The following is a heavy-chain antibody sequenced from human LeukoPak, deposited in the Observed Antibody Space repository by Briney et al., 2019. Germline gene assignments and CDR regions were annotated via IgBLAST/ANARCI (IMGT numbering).Heavy chain of an antibody. CDR3: ARVNSYGYYYYYGMDV. J-gene: IGHJ6*02. Sequence: GASVKVSCKASGYTFTSYYIHWVRQAPGQGLEWMGVINPSGGRTTYAQKFQGRVTMTRDTSTSTVYMELSSLRSDDTAVYYCARVNSYGYYYYYGMDVWGQGTTVIVSS. D-gene: IGHD5-18*01. V-gene: IGHV1-46*01. CDR2: INPSGGRT. CDR1: GYTFTSYY.